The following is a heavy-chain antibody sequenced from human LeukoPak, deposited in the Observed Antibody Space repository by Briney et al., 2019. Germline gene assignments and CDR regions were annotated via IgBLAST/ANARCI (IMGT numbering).Heavy chain of an antibody. J-gene: IGHJ3*02. CDR2: ISSSSSYI. D-gene: IGHD6-19*01. CDR3: ASKVAGRAFDI. CDR1: GFTFSSYS. V-gene: IGHV3-21*01. Sequence: GGSLRLSCAASGFTFSSYSMNWVRQAPGKGLEWVSSISSSSSYIYYADSVKGRFTISRDNAKNSLYMQMNSLRAEDTAVYYCASKVAGRAFDIWGQGTMVTVSS.